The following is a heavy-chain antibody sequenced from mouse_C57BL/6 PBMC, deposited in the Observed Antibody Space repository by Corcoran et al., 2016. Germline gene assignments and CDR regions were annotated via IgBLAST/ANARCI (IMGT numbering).Heavy chain of an antibody. J-gene: IGHJ1*03. D-gene: IGHD1-1*01. CDR3: ARITTVVATHWYFDV. CDR2: IYWDDDK. CDR1: GFSLSTSGMG. Sequence: QVTLKESGPGILQSSQTLSLTCSVSGFSLSTSGMGVSWIRQPSGKGLEWLAHIYWDDDKRYNPSLKSRLTISKDTSRNQVFLKITSVDTAGTATYYCARITTVVATHWYFDVWGTGTTVTVSS. V-gene: IGHV8-12*01.